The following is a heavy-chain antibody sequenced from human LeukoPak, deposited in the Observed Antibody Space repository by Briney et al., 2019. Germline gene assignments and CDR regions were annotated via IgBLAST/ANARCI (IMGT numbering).Heavy chain of an antibody. CDR3: ARELIVGASTDAFDI. J-gene: IGHJ3*02. V-gene: IGHV3-74*01. Sequence: GGSLRLSCAASGFTFSSYWMHWVRQAPGKGLVWVSRINSDGSSTSYADSVKGRFTISRDNAKKMLYLQMKSLRAEDTAMHYCARELIVGASTDAFDIWGQGTMVTVSS. D-gene: IGHD1-26*01. CDR2: INSDGSST. CDR1: GFTFSSYW.